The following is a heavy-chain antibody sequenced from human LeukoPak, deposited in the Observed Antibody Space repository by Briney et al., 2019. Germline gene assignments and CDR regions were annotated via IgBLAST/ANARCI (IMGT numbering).Heavy chain of an antibody. D-gene: IGHD3-10*01. V-gene: IGHV4-4*07. CDR1: GGSISSYY. J-gene: IGHJ4*02. Sequence: SETPSLTRTVSGGSISSYYWSWIRQPAGKGLEWIGRIYTSGSTNYNPSLKSRVTISVDTSKNQFSLKLSSVTAADTAVYYCAKHYMGSSYNRGLDYWGQGTLVTVSS. CDR2: IYTSGST. CDR3: AKHYMGSSYNRGLDY.